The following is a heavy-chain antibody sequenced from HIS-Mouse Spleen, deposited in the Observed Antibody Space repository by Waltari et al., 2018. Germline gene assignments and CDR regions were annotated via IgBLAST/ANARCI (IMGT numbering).Heavy chain of an antibody. V-gene: IGHV1-8*01. CDR1: GYTSTSYD. D-gene: IGHD6-13*01. Sequence: QVHLVQSAAEVTKPRASVKVASKATGYTSTSYDLNWVRQATGQGLEWMGWMNPNSGNTGYAQKFQGRVTMTRNTSISTAYMELSSLRSEDTAVYYCARGYGIAAAGRDYWGQGTLVTVSS. J-gene: IGHJ4*02. CDR3: ARGYGIAAAGRDY. CDR2: MNPNSGNT.